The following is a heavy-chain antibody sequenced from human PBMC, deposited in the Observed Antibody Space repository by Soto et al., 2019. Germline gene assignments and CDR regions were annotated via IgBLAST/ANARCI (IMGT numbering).Heavy chain of an antibody. CDR2: ILPLSGTT. D-gene: IGHD1-7*01. CDR1: GGTFSAYA. J-gene: IGHJ4*02. CDR3: ARDMTRTVVPYFDF. V-gene: IGHV1-69*06. Sequence: QLQLVQSGAEVKKPGSSVKVSCKASGGTFSAYAISWVRQAPGQGLEWMGGILPLSGTTNYTQRFQGRVTISADKSTSTAYMELSSLRSEDTAVYYCARDMTRTVVPYFDFWGQGTLVTVSS.